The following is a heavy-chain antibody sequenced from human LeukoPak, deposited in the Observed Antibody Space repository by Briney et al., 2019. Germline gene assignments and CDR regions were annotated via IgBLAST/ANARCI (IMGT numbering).Heavy chain of an antibody. D-gene: IGHD2-15*01. CDR3: AGRSAGNLEY. CDR2: IRSDGSTI. J-gene: IGHJ4*02. V-gene: IGHV3-11*04. Sequence: GGSLRLSCSASGFTFSDYDMNWIRQAPGKGLEWISYIRSDGSTIYDADSVRGRFTVSRDNAKNTLYLQMNSLRAEDTAVYYCAGRSAGNLEYWGRGTLVSVSS. CDR1: GFTFSDYD.